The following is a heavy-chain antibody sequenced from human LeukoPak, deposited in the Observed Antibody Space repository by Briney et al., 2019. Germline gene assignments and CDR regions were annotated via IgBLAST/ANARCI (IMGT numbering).Heavy chain of an antibody. CDR1: GFTFSSYG. CDR2: VRYDGSNK. Sequence: PGGSLRLSCAASGFTFSSYGMHWVRQAPGKGLEWVAFVRYDGSNKYYADSVKGRFTISRDNSKNTLYLQMNSLRAEDTAVYYCAEAGDRPYPNHVDYWGQGTLVTVSS. V-gene: IGHV3-30*02. CDR3: AEAGDRPYPNHVDY. D-gene: IGHD2-21*02. J-gene: IGHJ4*02.